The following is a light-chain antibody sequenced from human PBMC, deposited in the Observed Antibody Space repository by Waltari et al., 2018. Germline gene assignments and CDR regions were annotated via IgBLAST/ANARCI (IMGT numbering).Light chain of an antibody. CDR1: SSDVGFSDF. Sequence: QSALTQPASVSGSPGQSITISCTGTSSDVGFSDFVSRFQHPPGKAPKVMIYKVNNRPSGVSNRFSGSKSANTASLTISGLQAEDEADYYCSSYTRRSYWVFGGGTQLTVL. CDR2: KVN. V-gene: IGLV2-14*01. CDR3: SSYTRRSYWV. J-gene: IGLJ3*02.